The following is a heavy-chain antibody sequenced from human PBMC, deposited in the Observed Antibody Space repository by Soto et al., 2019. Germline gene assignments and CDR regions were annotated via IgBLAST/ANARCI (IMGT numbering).Heavy chain of an antibody. CDR3: ARDSKWLIHNGNWFDS. CDR2: ISGSNGAT. J-gene: IGHJ5*01. Sequence: QVQLVQSGAEVKKPGASVKVSCKFSGYSFINYGMTWVRQAPGQGFEWMGWISGSNGATNYAQRFQGRVTLTTDTSTNTAYMELRSLRLDDTAIYYCARDSKWLIHNGNWFDSWGQGTLVTVSS. D-gene: IGHD5-12*01. CDR1: GYSFINYG. V-gene: IGHV1-18*04.